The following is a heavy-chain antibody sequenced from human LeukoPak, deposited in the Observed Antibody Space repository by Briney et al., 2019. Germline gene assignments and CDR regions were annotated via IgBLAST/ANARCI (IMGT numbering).Heavy chain of an antibody. V-gene: IGHV3-53*01. J-gene: IGHJ4*02. CDR2: IYADGNT. D-gene: IGHD4-17*01. CDR3: ARDSYGDANFDS. Sequence: GGSLRLSCAASGFIVNTNYMAWVRQAPGRGLEWVSFIYADGNTYYADSVKGRFTISRDISKNAVYLQMNSLRAEDTAVYYCARDSYGDANFDSWGQGTLVTVSS. CDR1: GFIVNTNY.